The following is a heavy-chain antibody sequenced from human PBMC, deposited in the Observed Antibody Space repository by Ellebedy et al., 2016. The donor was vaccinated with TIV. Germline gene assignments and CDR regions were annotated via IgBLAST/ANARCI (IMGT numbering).Heavy chain of an antibody. J-gene: IGHJ4*02. Sequence: GESLKISXAASGFTFSSYAMSWVRQAPGKGLEWVSAISGSGGSTYYADSVKGRFTISRDNSKNTLYLQMNSLRAEDTAVYYCAKDLSVVVPAATDDYWGQGTLVTVSS. CDR1: GFTFSSYA. CDR3: AKDLSVVVPAATDDY. D-gene: IGHD2-2*01. V-gene: IGHV3-23*01. CDR2: ISGSGGST.